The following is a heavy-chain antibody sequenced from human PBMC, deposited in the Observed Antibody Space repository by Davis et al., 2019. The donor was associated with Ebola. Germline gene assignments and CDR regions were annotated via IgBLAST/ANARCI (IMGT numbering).Heavy chain of an antibody. CDR2: ISSSGRTI. CDR1: GFTFSSYA. Sequence: GESLKISCAASGFTFSSYAMSWVRQAPGKGLEWISYISSSGRTIYYADSVKGRFTISRDNAKNTLYLQMNNLRVEDTAVYYCATLPGYYWGQGTLVTVSS. D-gene: IGHD1-26*01. J-gene: IGHJ4*02. CDR3: ATLPGYY. V-gene: IGHV3-48*04.